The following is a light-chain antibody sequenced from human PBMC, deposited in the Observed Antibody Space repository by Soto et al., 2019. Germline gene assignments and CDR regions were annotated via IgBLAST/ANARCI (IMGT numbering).Light chain of an antibody. CDR3: HQTDSSPET. CDR1: QSISIF. V-gene: IGKV1-39*01. J-gene: IGKJ1*01. CDR2: AAS. Sequence: DIQMTQSPSSLSASVGDTVTITCRASQSISIFLNWYQQKPGKAPKLLIYAASSMQSGVPSRFSGNGSGTDFTLTISSLQPEDFATYYCHQTDSSPETFGQGTKVEIK.